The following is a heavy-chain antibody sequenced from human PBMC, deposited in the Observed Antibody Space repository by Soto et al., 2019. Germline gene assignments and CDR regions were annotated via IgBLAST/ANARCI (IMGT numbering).Heavy chain of an antibody. CDR2: ISGTGGAA. CDR3: PKPEELVRRFDF. Sequence: PGGSLRLSCAASGFTFGHSAMSWVRQAPGKVLEWVAAISGTGGAAYYADSVKGRFTISRDNSMNTRLLHMNSLRVEGTGIYHCPKPEELVRRFDFWGLGXLVTVYS. V-gene: IGHV3-23*01. CDR1: GFTFGHSA. J-gene: IGHJ4*02. D-gene: IGHD6-13*01.